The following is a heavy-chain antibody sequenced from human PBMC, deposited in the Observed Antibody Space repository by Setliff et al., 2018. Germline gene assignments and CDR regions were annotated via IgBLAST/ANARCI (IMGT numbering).Heavy chain of an antibody. D-gene: IGHD2-15*01. V-gene: IGHV1-8*02. CDR2: MNPNSGNT. Sequence: ASVKVSCKASGYTFTSYGISWVRQAPGQGLEWMGWMNPNSGNTGYAQKFQGRVTMTRNTSISTAYMELSSLRPEDTAVYYCARADPRTTLQYCNGGNCYSGQSYYAMDVWGQGTTVTVSS. J-gene: IGHJ6*02. CDR1: GYTFTSYG. CDR3: ARADPRTTLQYCNGGNCYSGQSYYAMDV.